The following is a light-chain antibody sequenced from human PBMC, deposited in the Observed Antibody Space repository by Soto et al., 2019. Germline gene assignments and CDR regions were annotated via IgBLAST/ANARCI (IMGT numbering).Light chain of an antibody. J-gene: IGKJ1*01. CDR2: DAS. CDR3: QQYDM. V-gene: IGKV1-33*01. Sequence: IRMNHSRSALCGSVGGVDTITCQASQDISNYLNWYQQKPGKAPKLLIYDASSRATGIPDRFSGSGSGTDFTLTISSLQPEDFATYYCQQYDMFGPGTKVDIK. CDR1: QDISNY.